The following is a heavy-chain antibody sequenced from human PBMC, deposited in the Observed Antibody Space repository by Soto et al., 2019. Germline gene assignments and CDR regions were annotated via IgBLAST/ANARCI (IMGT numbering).Heavy chain of an antibody. CDR1: AYTFSAYS. V-gene: IGHV3-48*02. CDR3: LRDRAWAFDI. Sequence: GGSLRLSCPAPAYTFSAYSMNWVRQAPGQGLVWVSSFGTSRKCLLYAVCVRGHFTFPRDDAKNSLYLPLTSLSHEDTAVYYPLRDRAWAFDILGQGTMPT. J-gene: IGHJ3*02. CDR2: FGTSRKCL. D-gene: IGHD7-27*01.